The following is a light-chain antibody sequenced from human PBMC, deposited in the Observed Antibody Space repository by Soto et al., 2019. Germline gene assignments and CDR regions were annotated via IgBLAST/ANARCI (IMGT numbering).Light chain of an antibody. V-gene: IGKV3-15*01. J-gene: IGKJ1*01. CDR2: GAS. CDR3: QQYNNWWT. Sequence: EIVMTQSPATLSVSPGERATLSCRASQSVSSSLAWYQQKPGQAPRLPIYGASTRATGIPGRFSGSGSGTEFTLTISSLQSEDLAVYYCQQYNNWWTFGQGTKVEIK. CDR1: QSVSSS.